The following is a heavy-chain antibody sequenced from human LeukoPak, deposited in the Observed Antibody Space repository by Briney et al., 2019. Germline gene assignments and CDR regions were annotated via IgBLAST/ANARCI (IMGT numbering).Heavy chain of an antibody. J-gene: IGHJ6*02. CDR2: IYHSGST. CDR3: ARGFIAVAGNGYYYCGMDV. Sequence: SETLSLTCAVSGGSISSSNWWSWVRQPPGKGLEWIGEIYHSGSTNYNPSLKSRVTISVDKSKNQFSLKLSSVTAADTAVYYCARGFIAVAGNGYYYCGMDVWGQGTTVTVSS. V-gene: IGHV4-4*02. CDR1: GGSISSSNW. D-gene: IGHD6-19*01.